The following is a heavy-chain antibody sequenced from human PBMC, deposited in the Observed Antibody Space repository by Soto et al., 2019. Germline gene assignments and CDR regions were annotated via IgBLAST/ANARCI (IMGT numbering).Heavy chain of an antibody. J-gene: IGHJ4*02. CDR3: ASGGGDWYANPIDY. D-gene: IGHD6-19*01. CDR1: GFTFSSYA. V-gene: IGHV3-30-3*01. Sequence: QVQLVESGGGVVQPGRSLRLSCAASGFTFSSYAMHWVRQAPGKGLEWVAVISYDGSNKYYADSVKGRFNISRDNSKNTLYPQMNTWRAEDTAVYYCASGGGDWYANPIDYWGQGTLVTVSS. CDR2: ISYDGSNK.